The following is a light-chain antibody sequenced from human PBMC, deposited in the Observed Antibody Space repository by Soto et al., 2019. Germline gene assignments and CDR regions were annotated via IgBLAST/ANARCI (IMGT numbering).Light chain of an antibody. V-gene: IGLV2-23*02. CDR1: SSNVGSYKL. Sequence: QSVLTQPASVSGCPGQSITISCTGTSSNVGSYKLVSWYQQHPGKAPKLMIFEVNKRPSGVSNLFSGSKSGNTASLTISGLKVEDEADYYCCSSGGSPTYVFGTGTKVTVL. J-gene: IGLJ1*01. CDR3: CSSGGSPTYV. CDR2: EVN.